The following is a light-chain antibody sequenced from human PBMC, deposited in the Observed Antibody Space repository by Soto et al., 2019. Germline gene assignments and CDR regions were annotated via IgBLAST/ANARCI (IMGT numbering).Light chain of an antibody. CDR3: CSYAGVTWGYV. V-gene: IGLV2-23*02. CDR1: SSDVGAYNL. J-gene: IGLJ1*01. CDR2: EVS. Sequence: QSALTQPASVSGSPGQSITISCTGTSSDVGAYNLVSWYQHYSGKAPKLLIYEVSQWPSGISDRFSGSKSGNTASLTISGFQAEDEADYYCCSYAGVTWGYVFGTGTKVTVL.